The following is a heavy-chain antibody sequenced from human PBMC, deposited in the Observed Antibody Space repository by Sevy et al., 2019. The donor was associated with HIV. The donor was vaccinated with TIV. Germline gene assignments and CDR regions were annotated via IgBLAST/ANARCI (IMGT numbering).Heavy chain of an antibody. D-gene: IGHD3-16*02. Sequence: ASVKVSCKASGYTFTSYDINWVRQATGQGLEWMGWMTPNSGNTGYAQKFQGRVTMTRNTSISTAYMELSSLRSEDTAVYYCARGFGAVGLRLGELSLPDYWGQGTLVTVSS. J-gene: IGHJ4*02. CDR2: MTPNSGNT. CDR1: GYTFTSYD. CDR3: ARGFGAVGLRLGELSLPDY. V-gene: IGHV1-8*01.